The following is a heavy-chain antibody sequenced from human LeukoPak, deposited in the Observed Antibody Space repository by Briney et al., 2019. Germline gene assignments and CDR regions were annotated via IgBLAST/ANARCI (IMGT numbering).Heavy chain of an antibody. CDR3: ASGIRGSWFVLDV. CDR1: GLTVRTTS. D-gene: IGHD6-13*01. CDR2: IIHTGTT. V-gene: IGHV4-34*12. J-gene: IGHJ6*02. Sequence: PGGSLRLSCAASGLTVRTTSMSWVRQAPGKGLEWIGEIIHTGTTNSNPSLQSRLSLSLDTSINQFSLTLRSLTAADTGVYYCASGIRGSWFVLDVWGQGATVTVSS.